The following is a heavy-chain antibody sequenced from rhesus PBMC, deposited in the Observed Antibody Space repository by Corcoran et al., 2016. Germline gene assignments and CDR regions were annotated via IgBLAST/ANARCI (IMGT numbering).Heavy chain of an antibody. CDR1: GYSISSGYS. Sequence: QVQLQESGPGLVKPSETLSLTCAVSGYSISSGYSWGWIRQPPGKGLDSIGYISGDSWSNYYNPSRKSRGTISQDTSKNQFSLKVTSGTAADTAVYYWARLVQGGTFKFDDLGQGVLVTVSS. CDR3: ARLVQGGTFKFDD. J-gene: IGHJ4*01. D-gene: IGHD5-24*01. CDR2: ISGDSWSN. V-gene: IGHV4-99*01.